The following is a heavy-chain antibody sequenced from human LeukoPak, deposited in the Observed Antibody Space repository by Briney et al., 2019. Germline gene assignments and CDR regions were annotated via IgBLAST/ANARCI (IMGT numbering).Heavy chain of an antibody. V-gene: IGHV4-4*02. D-gene: IGHD3-22*01. Sequence: PSGTLSLTCVVSGGSISSCNWWNWVRQPPGKGLEWIGEIYHRGNTNYNPSLKSRVTMSLERSRNRFSLNLSSMTAADTAMYYCARSSYDTSGSYYFDYWGQGALVTVSS. CDR3: ARSSYDTSGSYYFDY. J-gene: IGHJ4*02. CDR2: IYHRGNT. CDR1: GGSISSCNW.